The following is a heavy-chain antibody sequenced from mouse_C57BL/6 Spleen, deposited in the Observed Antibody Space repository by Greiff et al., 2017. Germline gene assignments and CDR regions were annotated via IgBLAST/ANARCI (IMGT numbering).Heavy chain of an antibody. V-gene: IGHV1-59*01. Sequence: VQLQQSGAELVRPGTSVKLSCKASGYTFTSYWMHWVKQRPGQGLEWIGVIDPSDSYTNYNQKFKGKATLTVDTSSSTAYMQLSSLTSEDSAVYYCAWFAYWGQGTLVTVSA. CDR2: IDPSDSYT. CDR3: AWFAY. CDR1: GYTFTSYW. J-gene: IGHJ3*01.